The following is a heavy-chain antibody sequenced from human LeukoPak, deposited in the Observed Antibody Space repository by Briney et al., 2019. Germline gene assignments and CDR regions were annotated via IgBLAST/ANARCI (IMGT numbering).Heavy chain of an antibody. CDR3: ARHSNSAWPTFDY. CDR1: GGSISHYF. J-gene: IGHJ4*02. Sequence: SETLSLTCTVSGGSISHYFWNWIRQPPGKGLEWIGYIYDSGSTNYDPSLKSRVTISVDTSKNQVSLKLSSVTAADTAVYYCARHSNSAWPTFDYWGQGTLVTVSS. D-gene: IGHD6-19*01. CDR2: IYDSGST. V-gene: IGHV4-59*08.